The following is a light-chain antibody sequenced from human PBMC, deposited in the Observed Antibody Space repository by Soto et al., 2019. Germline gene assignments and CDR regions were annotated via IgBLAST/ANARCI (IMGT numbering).Light chain of an antibody. J-gene: IGKJ1*01. CDR1: QYVRTN. V-gene: IGKV3-15*01. CDR2: GAS. Sequence: EVVMTQSPDTLSVSPGERATLSCRASQYVRTNLAWYQQSPGQAPRFLIYGASTRATGIPARFSGSGSGRDFKLTISSLQSEDFAVYYCQQYNDWPGGTFGQGTKVEIK. CDR3: QQYNDWPGGT.